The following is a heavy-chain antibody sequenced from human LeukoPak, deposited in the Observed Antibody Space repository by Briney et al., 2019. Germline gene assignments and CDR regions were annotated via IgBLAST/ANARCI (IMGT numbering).Heavy chain of an antibody. CDR2: IYYSGST. D-gene: IGHD3-10*01. V-gene: IGHV4-30-4*08. J-gene: IGHJ4*02. Sequence: SQTLSLTCTVSGGSISSGDYYWSWIRQPPGKGLEWIGYIYYSGSTYYNPSLKSRVTISVDTSKNQFSLKLSSVTAADTAVYYCARDRGYGSGSPFDYWGQGTLVTVSS. CDR3: ARDRGYGSGSPFDY. CDR1: GGSISSGDYY.